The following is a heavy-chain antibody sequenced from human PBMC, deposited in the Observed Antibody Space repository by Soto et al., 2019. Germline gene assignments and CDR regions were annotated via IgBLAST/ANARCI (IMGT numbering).Heavy chain of an antibody. J-gene: IGHJ4*02. V-gene: IGHV3-30*03. CDR3: TGEVASGY. D-gene: IGHD2-8*02. CDR2: ISRDGRTT. CDR1: GFTVSSYG. Sequence: QVQLVESGGGVVQPGRSLRLSCAVSGFTVSSYGMHWVRQAPGKGLEWVAVISRDGRTTFYADSVKGRFTISRDNSRNTLFLEMKSVRGDDMAVYYCTGEVASGYWGQGTLVTVSS.